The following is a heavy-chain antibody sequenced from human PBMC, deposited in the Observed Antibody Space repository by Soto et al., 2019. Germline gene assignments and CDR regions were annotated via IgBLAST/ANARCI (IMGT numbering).Heavy chain of an antibody. CDR2: ISAYNGNT. CDR1: GYTFTSYG. D-gene: IGHD5-12*01. CDR3: ARDIVATKPPRTPYYYYGMDV. Sequence: GASVKVSCKASGYTFTSYGISWVRQAPGQGLEWMGWISAYNGNTNYAQKLQGRVTMTRDTSASTAYMELSSLRSEDTAVYYCARDIVATKPPRTPYYYYGMDVWGQGTTVTVSS. V-gene: IGHV1-18*01. J-gene: IGHJ6*02.